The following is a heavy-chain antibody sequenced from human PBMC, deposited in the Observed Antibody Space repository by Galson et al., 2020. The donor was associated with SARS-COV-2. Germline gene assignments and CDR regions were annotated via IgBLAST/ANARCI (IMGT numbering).Heavy chain of an antibody. Sequence: GESLKISCAASGFTFSSYWMHWVRQAPGKGLVWVSRINSDGSSTSYADSVKGRFTISRDNAKNTLYLQMNSLRAEDTAVYYCARDQVDYSNSYYYGMDVWGQGTTVTVSS. J-gene: IGHJ6*02. CDR3: ARDQVDYSNSYYYGMDV. CDR2: INSDGSST. CDR1: GFTFSSYW. D-gene: IGHD4-4*01. V-gene: IGHV3-74*01.